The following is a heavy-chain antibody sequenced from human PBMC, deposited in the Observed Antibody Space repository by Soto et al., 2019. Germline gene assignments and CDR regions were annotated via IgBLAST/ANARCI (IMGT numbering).Heavy chain of an antibody. Sequence: SETLSLTCTVSGGSISSGGYYWSWIRQHPGKGLEWIGYIYYSGSTYYNPSLKSRVTISVDTSKNQFSLKLSSVTAADTAVYYCARADIVVVPAAIDYWGQGTLVTVTS. CDR2: IYYSGST. V-gene: IGHV4-31*03. CDR1: GGSISSGGYY. D-gene: IGHD2-2*01. CDR3: ARADIVVVPAAIDY. J-gene: IGHJ4*02.